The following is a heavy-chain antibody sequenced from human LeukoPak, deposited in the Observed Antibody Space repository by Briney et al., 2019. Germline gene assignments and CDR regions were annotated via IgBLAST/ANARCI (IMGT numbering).Heavy chain of an antibody. V-gene: IGHV3-48*01. Sequence: GGSLRLSCAASGFTFSSYSMNWVRQAPGKGLEWVSSISSSSTIYYADSVKGRFTISRDNAKNSLYLQMNSLRAEDTAVYYCARDTPVTLRGGFDYWGQGTLVTVSS. D-gene: IGHD4-11*01. CDR1: GFTFSSYS. CDR3: ARDTPVTLRGGFDY. CDR2: ISSSSTI. J-gene: IGHJ4*02.